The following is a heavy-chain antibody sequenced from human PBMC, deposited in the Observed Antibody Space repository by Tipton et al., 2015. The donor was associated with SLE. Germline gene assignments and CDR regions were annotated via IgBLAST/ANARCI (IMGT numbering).Heavy chain of an antibody. D-gene: IGHD3-3*01. CDR3: ARHKLGFSWSYFDS. Sequence: TLSLTCTVSGDSISSSAYYWGWVRQPPGKGLEWIGTILYSGSTYYNPSLESRVTISVDTSKNQFSLQMSSVTAADTALYYCARHKLGFSWSYFDSWGQGTLVTVSS. CDR2: ILYSGST. CDR1: GDSISSSAYY. J-gene: IGHJ4*02. V-gene: IGHV4-39*01.